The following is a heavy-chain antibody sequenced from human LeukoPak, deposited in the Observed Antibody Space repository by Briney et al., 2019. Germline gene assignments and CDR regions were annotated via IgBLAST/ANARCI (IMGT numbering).Heavy chain of an antibody. D-gene: IGHD6-13*01. CDR2: ICGSGGST. J-gene: IGHJ3*02. CDR3: AKDQASSWYRNAFDI. CDR1: GFTFSSYA. Sequence: GGSLRLSCAPSGFTFSSYATSWVRQAPGKGLEWVSAICGSGGSTYYADSVKGRFTIYRDNSKNTLYLQMNSLRAEDTAVYYCAKDQASSWYRNAFDIWGQGTMVTVSS. V-gene: IGHV3-23*01.